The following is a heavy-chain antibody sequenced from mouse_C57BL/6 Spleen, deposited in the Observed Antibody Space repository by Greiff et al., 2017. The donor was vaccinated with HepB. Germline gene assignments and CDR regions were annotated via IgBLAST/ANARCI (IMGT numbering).Heavy chain of an antibody. Sequence: QVQLQQPGAELVKPGASVKLSCKASGYTFTSYWMHWVKQRPGRGLEWIGRIDPNSGGTKYNEKFKSKATLTVDKPSSTAYMQLSSLTSEGSAVYYCARPPLLIDYYAMDYWGQGTSVTVSS. CDR3: ARPPLLIDYYAMDY. D-gene: IGHD1-1*01. CDR2: IDPNSGGT. V-gene: IGHV1-72*01. J-gene: IGHJ4*01. CDR1: GYTFTSYW.